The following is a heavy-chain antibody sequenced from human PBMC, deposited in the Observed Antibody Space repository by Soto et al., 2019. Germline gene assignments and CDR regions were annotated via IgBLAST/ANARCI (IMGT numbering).Heavy chain of an antibody. Sequence: RASVKVSCKASGYTFTSYAMHWVRQAPGQRLEWMGWINAGNGNTKYSQKFQGRVTITRDTSASTAYMELSSLRSEDTAVYYCARVRSVLRFLEWLLYYWGQGTLVTVSS. CDR1: GYTFTSYA. J-gene: IGHJ4*02. V-gene: IGHV1-3*01. D-gene: IGHD3-3*01. CDR2: INAGNGNT. CDR3: ARVRSVLRFLEWLLYY.